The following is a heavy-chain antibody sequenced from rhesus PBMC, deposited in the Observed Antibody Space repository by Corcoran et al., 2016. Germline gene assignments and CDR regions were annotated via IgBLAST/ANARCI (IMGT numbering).Heavy chain of an antibody. CDR3: ARDNSGRWYYFDY. J-gene: IGHJ4*01. V-gene: IGHV4-127*01. Sequence: QVQLQESGPGLVKPSETLSLTCAVSGYSISRGDGWCGIRQPPGKGLEWTWYIGVVSGTTNSTPSLKSRVTSSTPTSKNQCSLMLSSVTAAGTAVYYCARDNSGRWYYFDYWGQGVLVIVSS. CDR1: GYSISRGDG. D-gene: IGHD6-37*01. CDR2: IGVVSGTT.